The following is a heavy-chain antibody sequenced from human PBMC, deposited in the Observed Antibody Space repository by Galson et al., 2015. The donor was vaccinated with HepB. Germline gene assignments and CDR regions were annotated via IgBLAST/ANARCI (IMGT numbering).Heavy chain of an antibody. CDR3: ATDSDFWSGPYRSWFDP. J-gene: IGHJ5*02. D-gene: IGHD3-3*01. CDR1: GGTFSSYA. V-gene: IGHV1-69*13. CDR2: IIPIFGTA. Sequence: SVKVSCKASGGTFSSYAISWVRQAPGQGLEWMGGIIPIFGTANYAQKFLGRVTITADESTSTAYMELSSLRSEDTAVYYCATDSDFWSGPYRSWFDPWGQGTLVTVSS.